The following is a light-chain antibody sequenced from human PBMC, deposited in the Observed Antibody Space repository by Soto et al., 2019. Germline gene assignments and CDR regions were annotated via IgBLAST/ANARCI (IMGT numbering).Light chain of an antibody. V-gene: IGKV1-5*03. CDR3: QQSSRSPLT. CDR1: QSIGAS. J-gene: IGKJ4*01. CDR2: KAS. Sequence: DIQMTQSPSTLYASVGDRITITCRASQSIGASLAWFQQKPGKAPNLLIYKASSLESGVPSRFSGSASWTEFTLTISTLQPDDFATYYGQQSSRSPLTFGGGTKVEIK.